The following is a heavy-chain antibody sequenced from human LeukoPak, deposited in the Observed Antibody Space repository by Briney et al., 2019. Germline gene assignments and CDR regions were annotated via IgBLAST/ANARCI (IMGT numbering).Heavy chain of an antibody. Sequence: ASVKVSCKASGYTFTSYGISWVRRAPGQGLEWMGWISAYNGNINYAQKLQGRVTMTTDTSTSTAYMELRSLRSDDTAVYYCARWGSIAAAGNYYYGMDVWGQGTTVTVSS. V-gene: IGHV1-18*01. D-gene: IGHD6-13*01. CDR2: ISAYNGNI. CDR1: GYTFTSYG. J-gene: IGHJ6*02. CDR3: ARWGSIAAAGNYYYGMDV.